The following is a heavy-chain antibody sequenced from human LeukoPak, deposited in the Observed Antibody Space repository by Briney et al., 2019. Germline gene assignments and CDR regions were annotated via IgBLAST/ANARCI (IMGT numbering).Heavy chain of an antibody. D-gene: IGHD3-16*01. CDR1: GFTFSSYA. V-gene: IGHV3-23*01. J-gene: IGHJ4*02. CDR3: AKDLMSVDYFDYFDY. CDR2: ISGSGGGT. Sequence: GGSLRLSCAASGFTFSSYAMNWVRQAPGKELEWVSSISGSGGGTYYADSVKGRFTISRDNSKNTLYLQMNSLRAEDTAVYYCAKDLMSVDYFDYFDYWGQGTLVTVSS.